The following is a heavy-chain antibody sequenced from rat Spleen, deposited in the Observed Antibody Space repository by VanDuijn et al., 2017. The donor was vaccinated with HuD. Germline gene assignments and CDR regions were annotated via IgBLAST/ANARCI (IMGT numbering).Heavy chain of an antibody. CDR1: GFTFSNYY. J-gene: IGHJ4*01. D-gene: IGHD1-2*01. CDR3: ARHGTIAAMDA. V-gene: IGHV5-22*01. Sequence: EVQLVESGGGLVQPGRSLKLSCAASGFTFSNYYMAWVRQAPTKGLEWVAYISYEGSSTYYGDSVKGRFTISSDNAKSTLYLQMDSLRSEDTATYYCARHGTIAAMDAWGQGASVTVSS. CDR2: ISYEGSST.